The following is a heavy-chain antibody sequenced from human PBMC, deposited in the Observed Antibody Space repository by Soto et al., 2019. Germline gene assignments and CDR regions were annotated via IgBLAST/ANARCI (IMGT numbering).Heavy chain of an antibody. D-gene: IGHD6-19*01. Sequence: EVQLLESGGGLVQPGGSLRLSCAASGFTFSSYAMSWVRQAPGKGLEWVSAISGSGGSTYYADSVKGRFTISRDNSKNTLYLQMNSLRAEDTAVYYCAKDRPSSSGWHSTTFDYWGQGTLVTVSS. CDR2: ISGSGGST. V-gene: IGHV3-23*01. CDR3: AKDRPSSSGWHSTTFDY. CDR1: GFTFSSYA. J-gene: IGHJ4*02.